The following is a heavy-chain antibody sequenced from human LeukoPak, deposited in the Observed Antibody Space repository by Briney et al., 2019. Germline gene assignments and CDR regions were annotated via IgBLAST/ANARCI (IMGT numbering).Heavy chain of an antibody. Sequence: SGTLSLTCAVSGGSISSSNWWSWVRQPPGKGLERIGSIYHSGSTYYNPSLKSRVTISVDTSKNQFSLKLSSVTAADTAVYYCASLSSSPFDYWGQGTLVTVSS. V-gene: IGHV4-4*02. D-gene: IGHD6-6*01. CDR3: ASLSSSPFDY. CDR2: IYHSGST. J-gene: IGHJ4*02. CDR1: GGSISSSNW.